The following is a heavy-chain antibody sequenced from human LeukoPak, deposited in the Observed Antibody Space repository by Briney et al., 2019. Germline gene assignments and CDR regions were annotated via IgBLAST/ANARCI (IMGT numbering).Heavy chain of an antibody. J-gene: IGHJ6*02. V-gene: IGHV3-7*01. D-gene: IGHD4-17*01. Sequence: PGGSLRLSCAASGFTFSSYWMSWVRQAPGKGLEWVANIKQDGSEKYYVDSVKGRFTISRDNAKNSLYLQMNSLRAEDTAVYYCASPQSTVTTYYYYYGMDVWGQGTTVTDSS. CDR3: ASPQSTVTTYYYYYGMDV. CDR2: IKQDGSEK. CDR1: GFTFSSYW.